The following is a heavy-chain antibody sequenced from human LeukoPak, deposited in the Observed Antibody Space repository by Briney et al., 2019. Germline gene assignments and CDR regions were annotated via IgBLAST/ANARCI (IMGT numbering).Heavy chain of an antibody. Sequence: GESLRLSRAASGFTLSTYWMTWIRQAPGKGLEWVAHNKGDGTSEKYLDSVKGRFTISRDNTKNSLFLQLNSLRAEDTGVYYCVRDRGWYHFDLWGQGTLVTVSS. D-gene: IGHD3-10*01. CDR3: VRDRGWYHFDL. CDR2: NKGDGTSE. V-gene: IGHV3-7*01. J-gene: IGHJ4*02. CDR1: GFTLSTYW.